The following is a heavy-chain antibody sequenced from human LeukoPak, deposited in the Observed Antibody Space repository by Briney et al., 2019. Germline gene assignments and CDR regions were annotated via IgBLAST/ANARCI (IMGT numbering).Heavy chain of an antibody. CDR3: AKESTKDSNPR. J-gene: IGHJ4*02. CDR1: GFTFDDYA. CDR2: ISGRGDSR. D-gene: IGHD4-4*01. Sequence: PGRSLRLSCAASGFTFDDYAMTWVRQAPGKGLEWVSGISGRGDSRNYADSVKGRFTISRDNSKNTLYLQMDSLRAEDTAVYYCAKESTKDSNPRWGQGALVTVSS. V-gene: IGHV3-23*01.